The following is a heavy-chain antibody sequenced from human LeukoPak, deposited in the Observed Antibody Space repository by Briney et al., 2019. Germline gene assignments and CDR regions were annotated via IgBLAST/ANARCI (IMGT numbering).Heavy chain of an antibody. D-gene: IGHD1-26*01. V-gene: IGHV3-7*01. CDR3: ARDKPRGSYYGSIFDS. Sequence: GGSLRLSCAASGFTFSSYSMNWVRQAPGKGLEWVANIRDDGGEIYYVDSVKGRFTISRDNAKSSLFLQMNSLRAEDAAVYYCARDKPRGSYYGSIFDSWGQGTLVTVSS. CDR1: GFTFSSYS. J-gene: IGHJ4*02. CDR2: IRDDGGEI.